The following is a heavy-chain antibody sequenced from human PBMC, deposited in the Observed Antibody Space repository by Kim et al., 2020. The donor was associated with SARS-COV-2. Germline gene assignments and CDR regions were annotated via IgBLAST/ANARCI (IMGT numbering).Heavy chain of an antibody. J-gene: IGHJ3*02. CDR2: TI. D-gene: IGHD2-8*01. CDR3: VRDRMRGAFDI. V-gene: IGHV3-48*02. Sequence: TIYYADSVPGRFTISRDNAKKSLYLQMNSMRDEDTALYYCVRDRMRGAFDIWGQGTMVTVSS.